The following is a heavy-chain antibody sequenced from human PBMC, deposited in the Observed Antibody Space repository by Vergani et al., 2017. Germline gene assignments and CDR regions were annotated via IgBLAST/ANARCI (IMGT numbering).Heavy chain of an antibody. J-gene: IGHJ4*02. D-gene: IGHD3-10*01. CDR1: GFTFSDYY. CDR2: ISWNSGSF. CDR3: AKDMGLYYYGSGSPPAIDY. V-gene: IGHV3-9*01. Sequence: VQLVESGGGLVKPGGSLRLSCAASGFTFSDYYMSWIRQAPGKGLEWVSGISWNSGSFGYADSVKGRFTISRDNAKNSLFLQMNSLRAEDTALYYCAKDMGLYYYGSGSPPAIDYWGQGTLVTVSS.